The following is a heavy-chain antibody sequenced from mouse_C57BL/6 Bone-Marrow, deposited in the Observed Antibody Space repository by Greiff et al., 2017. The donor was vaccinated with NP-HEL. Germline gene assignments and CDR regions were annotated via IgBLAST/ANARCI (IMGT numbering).Heavy chain of an antibody. Sequence: VQLQQSDAELVKPGASVKLSCKVSGYTFTDHTIHWMKQRPEQGLEWIGYIYTGDGSTKYNEKFKGKATLTADKSSSTAYMQLNSRTSEDSAGYFCARPDKDFAFAYWGQGTLVTVSA. CDR1: GYTFTDHT. CDR2: IYTGDGST. V-gene: IGHV1-78*01. J-gene: IGHJ3*01. CDR3: ARPDKDFAFAY.